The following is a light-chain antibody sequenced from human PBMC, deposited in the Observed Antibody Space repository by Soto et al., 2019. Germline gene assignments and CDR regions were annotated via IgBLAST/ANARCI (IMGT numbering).Light chain of an antibody. CDR2: AAS. V-gene: IGKV1-39*01. J-gene: IGKJ5*01. CDR1: ESISTH. Sequence: DIQMTQSPSSLSASVGDRVTITCRASESISTHLNWYQQKSGGAPQLLIQAASTLQTGVPSRFSGSGSGTDFTLTISSLQPEDFATCHCQQSYSVPITFGQGTRLEIK. CDR3: QQSYSVPIT.